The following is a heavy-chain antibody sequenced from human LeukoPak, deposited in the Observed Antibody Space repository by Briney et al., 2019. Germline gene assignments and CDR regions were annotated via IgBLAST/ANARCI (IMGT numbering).Heavy chain of an antibody. V-gene: IGHV4-61*02. CDR2: IYTSGST. J-gene: IGHJ4*02. CDR3: ARNSCPSGSCYDNRGYFDY. CDR1: GNSISSGDNY. Sequence: SETLSLTCTVSGNSISSGDNYWSWIRQPAGKGLELIGRIYTSGSTNYNPSLKSRITISVDTSKNQFSLKLSSATAADTAVYYCARNSCPSGSCYDNRGYFDYWGQGTLVTVSS. D-gene: IGHD2-15*01.